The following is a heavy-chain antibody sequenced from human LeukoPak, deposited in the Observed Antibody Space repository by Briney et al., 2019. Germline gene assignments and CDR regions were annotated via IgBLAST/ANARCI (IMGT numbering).Heavy chain of an antibody. J-gene: IGHJ2*01. D-gene: IGHD4-17*01. V-gene: IGHV1-2*04. Sequence: GASVKVSCKASGYTFTGYYMHWVRQAPGQGLEWMGWINPNSGGTNYAQKFQGWVTMTRDTSISTAYMELSRLRSDDTAVYYCARDSGMTTVPTGSWYFDLWGRGTLVTVSS. CDR1: GYTFTGYY. CDR2: INPNSGGT. CDR3: ARDSGMTTVPTGSWYFDL.